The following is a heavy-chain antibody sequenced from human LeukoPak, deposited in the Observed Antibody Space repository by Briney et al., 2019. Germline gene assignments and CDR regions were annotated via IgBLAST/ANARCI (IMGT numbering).Heavy chain of an antibody. CDR1: GFTFSSYG. Sequence: GRSLRLSCAASGFTFSSYGMHWVRQAPGKGLEWVAVISYDGSNKYYADSVKGRFTISRDNAKNTLYLQMNSLRAEDTAVYYCARGDAGLVDYWGQGTLVTVSS. D-gene: IGHD3/OR15-3a*01. CDR3: ARGDAGLVDY. V-gene: IGHV3-30*03. J-gene: IGHJ4*02. CDR2: ISYDGSNK.